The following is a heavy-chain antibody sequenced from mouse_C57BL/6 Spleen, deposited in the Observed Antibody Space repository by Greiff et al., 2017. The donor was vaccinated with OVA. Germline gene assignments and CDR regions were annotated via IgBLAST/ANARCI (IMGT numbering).Heavy chain of an antibody. D-gene: IGHD3-2*02. CDR2: ITPNNGGT. J-gene: IGHJ2*01. CDR1: GYTFTDYN. CDR3: ARIDSSGYGY. V-gene: IGHV1-18*01. Sequence: VQLQQSGPELVKPGASVKIPCKASGYTFTDYNMDWVKQSHGKSLEWIGDITPNNGGTIYNQKFKGKATLTVDKSSSTAYLELRSLTSEDTADYYCARIDSSGYGYWGQGTTLTVSS.